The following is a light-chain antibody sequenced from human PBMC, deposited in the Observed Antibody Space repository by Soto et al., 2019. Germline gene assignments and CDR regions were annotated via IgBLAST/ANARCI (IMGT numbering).Light chain of an antibody. CDR2: STK. J-gene: IGLJ7*01. CDR3: VLYIGTGLV. Sequence: QTVVTQEPSFSVSPGGTVTLTCGLTSGSVLTSHYTSWFQQTPGQPPRTLIYSTKSRSPGVPDRFSGSILRNKGALTITGAQADDEGDYYCVLYIGTGLVFGGGTQLTVL. CDR1: SGSVLTSHY. V-gene: IGLV8-61*01.